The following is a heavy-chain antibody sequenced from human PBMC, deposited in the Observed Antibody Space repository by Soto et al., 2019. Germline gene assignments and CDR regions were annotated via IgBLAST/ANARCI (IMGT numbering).Heavy chain of an antibody. Sequence: PSETLSLTCTVSGGSISSGGYYWGWIRQHPGKGLEWIGYIYYSGSTYYNPSLKSRVTISVDTSKNQFSLKLSSVTAADTAVYYCARSYFDYYDSSGPMAFDIWGQGTMVTVSS. CDR3: ARSYFDYYDSSGPMAFDI. V-gene: IGHV4-31*03. CDR2: IYYSGST. J-gene: IGHJ3*02. D-gene: IGHD3-22*01. CDR1: GGSISSGGYY.